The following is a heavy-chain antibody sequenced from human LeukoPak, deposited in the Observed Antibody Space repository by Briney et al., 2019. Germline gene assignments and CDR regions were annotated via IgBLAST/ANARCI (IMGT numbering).Heavy chain of an antibody. J-gene: IGHJ4*02. V-gene: IGHV3-9*03. CDR3: AKEGQYGNSFDY. CDR1: GFTFDDYA. CDR2: IRWNGGII. D-gene: IGHD4-23*01. Sequence: GRSLRLSCGASGFTFDDYAMHWVRQAPGKGLEWVSGIRWNGGIIGYADSVKGRFTISRDNAKNSLYLQMNSLRAEDMALYYCAKEGQYGNSFDYWGQGTLVTVSS.